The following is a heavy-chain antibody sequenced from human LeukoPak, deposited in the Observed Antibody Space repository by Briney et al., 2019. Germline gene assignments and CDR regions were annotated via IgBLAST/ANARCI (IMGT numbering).Heavy chain of an antibody. D-gene: IGHD3-22*01. CDR2: ISYDGSKK. Sequence: GGSLRLSCAASGFTFSSYGMHWVRQAPGKGLEWVAVISYDGSKKYYADSVKGRFTISRDNSKNTLYLQMNSLRAGDTAVYYCAGDSSGYPADYWGQGTLVTVSS. J-gene: IGHJ4*02. CDR1: GFTFSSYG. V-gene: IGHV3-30*03. CDR3: AGDSSGYPADY.